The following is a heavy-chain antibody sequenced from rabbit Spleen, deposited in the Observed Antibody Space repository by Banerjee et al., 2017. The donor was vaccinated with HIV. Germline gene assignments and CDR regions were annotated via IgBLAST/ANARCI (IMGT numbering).Heavy chain of an antibody. CDR2: INIVTGKS. V-gene: IGHV1S40*01. J-gene: IGHJ3*01. CDR3: ARDAGWSSNL. Sequence: QSLEESGGDLVKPRASLTLTCTASGVSFNDKDVMCWVRQAPGKGLEWIACINIVTGKSVYASWAKGRFTISKTSSTTVTLQMTSLTAADTATYLCARDAGWSSNLWGQGTLVTVS. CDR1: GVSFNDKDV. D-gene: IGHD8-1*01.